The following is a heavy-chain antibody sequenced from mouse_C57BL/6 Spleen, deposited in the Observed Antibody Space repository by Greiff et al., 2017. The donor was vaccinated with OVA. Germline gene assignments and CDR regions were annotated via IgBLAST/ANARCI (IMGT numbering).Heavy chain of an antibody. V-gene: IGHV5-9-1*02. CDR2: ISSGGDYI. J-gene: IGHJ2*01. D-gene: IGHD4-1*01. Sequence: EVMLVESGEGLVKPGGSLKLSCAASGFTFSSYAMSWVRQTPEKRLEWVAYISSGGDYIYYADTVKGRFTISRDNARNTLYLQMSSLKSEDTAMYYCTRRTGTGGDYFDYWGQGTTLTVSS. CDR1: GFTFSSYA. CDR3: TRRTGTGGDYFDY.